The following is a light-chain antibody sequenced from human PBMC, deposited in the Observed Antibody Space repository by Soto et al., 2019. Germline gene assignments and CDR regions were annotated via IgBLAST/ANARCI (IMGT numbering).Light chain of an antibody. Sequence: DIVLTQSPLSLPVTPGEPASISCRSSQSLLHSNGNIYLDWYLQNPGQSPQLLSYLGSIRASGVPDRFSGSGAGTDLTLKITRVEAEDVGVYYCMQAIQSPRTLGLGTKVEIK. CDR3: MQAIQSPRT. CDR1: QSLLHSNGNIY. CDR2: LGS. J-gene: IGKJ1*01. V-gene: IGKV2-28*01.